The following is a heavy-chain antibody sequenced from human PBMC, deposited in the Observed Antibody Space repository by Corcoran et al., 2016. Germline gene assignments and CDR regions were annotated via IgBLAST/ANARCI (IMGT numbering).Heavy chain of an antibody. J-gene: IGHJ4*02. CDR3: GQDLGETCPYVNHGGGGDY. D-gene: IGHD3-16*01. CDR2: ISPSGGVT. CDR1: GYTFTSYY. Sequence: QVQLVQSGAEVKKPGASVKVSCTASGYTFTSYYMHWVRQAPGQGLEWMGIISPSGGVTSYAQRFQGRVTMTRDTSTSTVYMELSSLRSDDTAVYYCGQDLGETCPYVNHGGGGDYWGQGTLVTVSS. V-gene: IGHV1-46*01.